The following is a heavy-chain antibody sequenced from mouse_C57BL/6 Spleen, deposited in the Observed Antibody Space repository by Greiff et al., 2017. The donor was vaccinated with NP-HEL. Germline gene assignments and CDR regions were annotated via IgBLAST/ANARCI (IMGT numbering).Heavy chain of an antibody. J-gene: IGHJ4*01. CDR2: INPNTGGS. V-gene: IGHV1-26*01. Sequence: EVQLQQSGPELVQPGASVKISCKASGYTFTDYYMNWVQQSHGKSLEWIGDINPNTGGSSSNQKFKGKGTLTVDKSSSTAYMELRSLTSEDSAVYYCARKNSNHAMDYWGQGTSVTVSA. CDR3: ARKNSNHAMDY. CDR1: GYTFTDYY. D-gene: IGHD2-5*01.